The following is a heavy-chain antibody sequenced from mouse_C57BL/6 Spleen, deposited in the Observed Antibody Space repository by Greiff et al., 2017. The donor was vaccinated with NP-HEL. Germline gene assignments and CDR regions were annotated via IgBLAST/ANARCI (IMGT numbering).Heavy chain of an antibody. Sequence: EVKLMESGGGLVKPGGSLKLSCAASGFTFSSYTMSWVRQTPEKRLEWVATISGGGGNTYYPDSVKGRFTISRDNAKNTLYLQMSSLRSEDTALYYCARQVYGSSLYYFDYWGQGTTLTVSS. V-gene: IGHV5-9*01. D-gene: IGHD1-1*01. J-gene: IGHJ2*01. CDR3: ARQVYGSSLYYFDY. CDR1: GFTFSSYT. CDR2: ISGGGGNT.